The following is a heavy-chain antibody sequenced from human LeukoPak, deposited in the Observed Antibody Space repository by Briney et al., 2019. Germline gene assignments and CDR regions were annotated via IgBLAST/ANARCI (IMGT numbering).Heavy chain of an antibody. V-gene: IGHV4-34*01. CDR1: GGSFSGYY. Sequence: PSETLSPTCAVYGGSFSGYYWSWIRQPPGKGLEWIGEINHSGSTNYNPSLKSRVTISVDTSKNQFSLKLSSVTAADTAVYYCARGLRNYYDSSGYFWRSYYGMDVWGQGTTVTVSS. CDR2: INHSGST. D-gene: IGHD3-22*01. CDR3: ARGLRNYYDSSGYFWRSYYGMDV. J-gene: IGHJ6*02.